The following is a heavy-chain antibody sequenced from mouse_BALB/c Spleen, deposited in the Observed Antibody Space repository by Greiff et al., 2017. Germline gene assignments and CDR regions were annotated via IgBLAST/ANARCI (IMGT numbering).Heavy chain of an antibody. V-gene: IGHV1-7*01. CDR1: GYTFTSYW. CDR3: ARGYYFDY. CDR2: INPSTGYT. J-gene: IGHJ2*01. Sequence: QVQLKESGAELAKPGASVKMSCKASGYTFTSYWMHWVKQRPGQGLEWIGYINPSTGYTEYNQKFKDKATLTADKSSSTAYMQLSSLTSEDSAVYYCARGYYFDYWGQGTTLTVSS.